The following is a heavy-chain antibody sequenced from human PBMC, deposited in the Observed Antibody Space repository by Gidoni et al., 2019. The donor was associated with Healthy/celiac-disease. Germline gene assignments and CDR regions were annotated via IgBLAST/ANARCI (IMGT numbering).Heavy chain of an antibody. Sequence: QVQLVQSGSEVKKPGSSVKVSCKASGSTFSSYAISWVRQAPGQGLEWMGGIIPIFGTANYAQKFQGRVTITADESTSTAYMELSSLRSEDTAVYYCARVRVRRNDDAFDIWGQGTMVTVSS. CDR3: ARVRVRRNDDAFDI. CDR1: GSTFSSYA. J-gene: IGHJ3*02. D-gene: IGHD1-1*01. V-gene: IGHV1-69*01. CDR2: IIPIFGTA.